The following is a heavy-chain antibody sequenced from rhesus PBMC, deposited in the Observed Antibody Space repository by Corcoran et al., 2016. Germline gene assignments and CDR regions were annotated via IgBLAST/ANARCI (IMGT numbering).Heavy chain of an antibody. CDR1: GGSISGYW. Sequence: QLQLQESGPGLVKPSETLSLTCAVSGGSISGYWWSWIRQPPGKGLEGIGRSHSSGSTDYNPDLKSRVTISRDTSKNQCSLKLSSVTAADTAVYYWARGVFGLVNFNWFDVWGPGTPITISS. D-gene: IGHD3-3*01. CDR3: ARGVFGLVNFNWFDV. CDR2: SHSSGST. V-gene: IGHV4-160*01. J-gene: IGHJ2*01.